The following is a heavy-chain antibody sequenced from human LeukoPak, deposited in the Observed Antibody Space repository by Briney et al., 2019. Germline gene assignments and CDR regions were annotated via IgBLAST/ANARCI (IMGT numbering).Heavy chain of an antibody. CDR1: GFTFSSYS. V-gene: IGHV3-21*01. CDR2: ISSSSNYI. J-gene: IGHJ4*02. CDR3: ARAAFDY. Sequence: GGSLRLSCAASGFTFSSYSMNWVRQAPGKGLEWVSSISSSSNYIYYADSVKGRFTISRDNAKNTLYLQMNSLRAEDTAVYYCARAAFDYWGQGTLVTVSS. D-gene: IGHD3-3*02.